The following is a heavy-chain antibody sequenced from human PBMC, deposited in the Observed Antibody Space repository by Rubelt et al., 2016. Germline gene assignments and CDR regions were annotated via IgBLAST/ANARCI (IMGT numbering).Heavy chain of an antibody. CDR3: AGRKRYIAARRPDAFDI. D-gene: IGHD6-13*01. CDR2: IYYSGST. J-gene: IGHJ3*02. V-gene: IGHV4-39*07. Sequence: QLQLQESGPGLVKPSETLSLTCTVSGGSISSSSYYWGWIRQPPGKGLEWIGSIYYSGSTYYNPPLKVPVTITVGESKNRVSLRLSSGTAGEHAVFYCAGRKRYIAARRPDAFDIWGQGTMVTVSS. CDR1: GGSISSSSYY.